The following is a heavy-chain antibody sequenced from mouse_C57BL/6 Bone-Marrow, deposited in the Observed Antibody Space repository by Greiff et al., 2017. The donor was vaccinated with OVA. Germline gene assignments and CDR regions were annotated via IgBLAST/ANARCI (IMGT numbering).Heavy chain of an antibody. V-gene: IGHV1-81*01. D-gene: IGHD2-2*01. CDR1: GYTFTSYG. CDR3: VWLRRGWFAY. J-gene: IGHJ3*01. Sequence: LQLQQSGAELARPGASVKLSCKASGYTFTSYGISWVKQRTGQGLEWIGEIYPRSGNTYYNEKFKGKATLTADKSSSTAYMELRSLTSEDSAVYFCVWLRRGWFAYWGQGTLVTVSA. CDR2: IYPRSGNT.